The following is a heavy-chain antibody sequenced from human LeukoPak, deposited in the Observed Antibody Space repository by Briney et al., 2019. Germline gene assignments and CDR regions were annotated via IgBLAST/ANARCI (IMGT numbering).Heavy chain of an antibody. CDR3: AREREGYCSGGSCSPYYYMDV. J-gene: IGHJ6*03. Sequence: SETLSLTCTVSGGSISSYYWSWIRQPPGKGLEWIGYIYYSGSTNYNPSFKSRVTISVDTSKNQFSLKLSSVTAADTAVYYCAREREGYCSGGSCSPYYYMDVWGKGTTVTVSS. V-gene: IGHV4-59*01. CDR1: GGSISSYY. D-gene: IGHD2-15*01. CDR2: IYYSGST.